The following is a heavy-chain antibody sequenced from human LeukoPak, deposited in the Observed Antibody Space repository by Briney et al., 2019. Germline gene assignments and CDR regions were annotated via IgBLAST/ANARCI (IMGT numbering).Heavy chain of an antibody. V-gene: IGHV4-34*01. CDR2: ISHSGST. CDR3: ARHSSGYGVPFDY. Sequence: SETLSLTCAVYGGSFSDYYWSWIRQPPGKGLEWIGEISHSGSTNYNPSLKSRVTLSVDVSKNQFSLRLSSVTAADTAVYYCARHSSGYGVPFDYWGQGTLVTVSS. J-gene: IGHJ4*02. CDR1: GGSFSDYY. D-gene: IGHD4-17*01.